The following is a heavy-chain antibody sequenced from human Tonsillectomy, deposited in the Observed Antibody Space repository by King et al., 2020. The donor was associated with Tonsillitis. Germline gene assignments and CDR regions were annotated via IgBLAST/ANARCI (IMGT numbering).Heavy chain of an antibody. Sequence: PLQESGPGLVKPSETLSLTCTVSGASISGSYWSWLRQPPGKGLEWIGYIYYTGDTNYNPSLKSRLTILLDTSKNHFSLRLSSVTAADTAVYDWARQDRRGSKSHVDDWGQGTRVTVSA. CDR2: IYYTGDT. CDR3: ARQDRRGSKSHVDD. D-gene: IGHD3-10*01. CDR1: GASISGSY. J-gene: IGHJ4*02. V-gene: IGHV4-59*08.